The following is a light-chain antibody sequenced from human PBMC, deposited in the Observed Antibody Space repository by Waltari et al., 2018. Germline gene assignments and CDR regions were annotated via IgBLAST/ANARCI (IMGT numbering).Light chain of an antibody. CDR2: DAS. CDR3: QQRSDRPPVS. J-gene: IGKJ2*03. Sequence: EIVLTQSPATLSLSPGDRATLSCRASQTVGTYLAWYQQRPGQAPRLLIYDASNRATGISARFSGSGSGADFTLTISSLEPGDSAVYYCQQRSDRPPVSFGQGTKLEIK. V-gene: IGKV3-11*01. CDR1: QTVGTY.